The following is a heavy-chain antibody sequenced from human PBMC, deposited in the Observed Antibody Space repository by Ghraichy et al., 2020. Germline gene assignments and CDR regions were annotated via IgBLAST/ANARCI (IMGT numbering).Heavy chain of an antibody. CDR1: GFPFNLYA. V-gene: IGHV3-48*02. Sequence: GGSLRLSCAASGFPFNLYAMNWVRQAPGKGPEWISFITSSSSTLYYADSVKGRFTISRDNAKNSLYLQMNSLRDEDTAMYYCARDHYYDSSRYSDYWGQGTLVTVSS. D-gene: IGHD3-22*01. CDR3: ARDHYYDSSRYSDY. J-gene: IGHJ4*02. CDR2: ITSSSSTL.